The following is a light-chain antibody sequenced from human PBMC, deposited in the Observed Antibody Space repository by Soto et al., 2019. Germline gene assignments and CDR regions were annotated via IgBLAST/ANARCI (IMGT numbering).Light chain of an antibody. Sequence: EIVLTQSPATLSLSPGERATLSCRASQSVSSYLAWYQQKPGQAPRLLIYDASNRATGIPARFSGSRSGTDFTLTISSLEPEDSAAYYCQQRGNWPLTFGGGTKVEIK. CDR2: DAS. CDR1: QSVSSY. CDR3: QQRGNWPLT. J-gene: IGKJ4*01. V-gene: IGKV3-11*01.